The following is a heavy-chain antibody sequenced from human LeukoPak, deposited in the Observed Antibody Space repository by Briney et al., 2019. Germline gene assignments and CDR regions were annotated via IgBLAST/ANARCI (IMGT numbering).Heavy chain of an antibody. CDR3: AKHRGVHPPYYMDV. V-gene: IGHV3-23*03. CDR2: LHNDGVTT. J-gene: IGHJ6*03. CDR1: GFTFSSYA. D-gene: IGHD3-10*01. Sequence: HSGGSLRLSCAASGFTFSSYAMSWVRQGPGQGLQWVSLLHNDGVTTYADSVRGRFTISRDNSNNALYLKMNILRAEDTAIYYCAKHRGVHPPYYMDVWGKGTTVTVSS.